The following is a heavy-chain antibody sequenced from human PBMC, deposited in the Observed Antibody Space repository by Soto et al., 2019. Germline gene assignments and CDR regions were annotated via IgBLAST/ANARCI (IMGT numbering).Heavy chain of an antibody. CDR3: SRGWGYFDSSLFPYLYAMDV. V-gene: IGHV3-7*01. CDR1: GFTFSTYW. CDR2: IKEDGSEK. D-gene: IGHD3-22*01. Sequence: PGGSLRLSCAASGFTFSTYWMSSVRQAPGKGLEWVANIKEDGSEKYYVDSVEGRFTISRDNAKNSLYLKMTSLGAEDTALYYCSRGWGYFDSSLFPYLYAMDVWVQGTTLTVSS. J-gene: IGHJ6*02.